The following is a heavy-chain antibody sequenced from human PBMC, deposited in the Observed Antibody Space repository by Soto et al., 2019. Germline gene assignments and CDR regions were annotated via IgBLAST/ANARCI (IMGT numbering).Heavy chain of an antibody. J-gene: IGHJ6*02. Sequence: QVQLVESGGGVVQPGRSLRLSCAASGFTFSSYGMHWVRQAPGKGLEWVAVISYDGSNKYYADSVKGRFTISRDNSKNTLYLQRNSLRAEDTSVYSCAKGYSYGWDYYGMDVWGQGTTVTVSS. CDR2: ISYDGSNK. CDR3: AKGYSYGWDYYGMDV. V-gene: IGHV3-30*18. CDR1: GFTFSSYG. D-gene: IGHD5-18*01.